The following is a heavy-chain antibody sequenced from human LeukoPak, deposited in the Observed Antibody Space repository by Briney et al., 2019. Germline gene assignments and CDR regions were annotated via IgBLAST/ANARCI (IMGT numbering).Heavy chain of an antibody. Sequence: PSETLSLTCTVSGGSISIYYWSWIRQPPGKGLEWIGYIYYSGSTNYNPSPKSRVSISVDTSKNQFSLKLSSVTAADTAVYYCARGGTDTAMVRTDYYYYMDVWGKGTTVTVSS. CDR2: IYYSGST. D-gene: IGHD5-18*01. CDR3: ARGGTDTAMVRTDYYYYMDV. J-gene: IGHJ6*03. V-gene: IGHV4-59*01. CDR1: GGSISIYY.